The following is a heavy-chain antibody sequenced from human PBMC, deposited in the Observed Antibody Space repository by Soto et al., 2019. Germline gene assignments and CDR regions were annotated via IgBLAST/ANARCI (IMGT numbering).Heavy chain of an antibody. CDR3: ARLVFCSGGSCYRDY. Sequence: SVKVSCKASGGTFSSYAISWVRQAPGQGLEWMGGIIPIFGTANYAQKFQGRVTITADESTSTAYMELSSLRSEDTAVYYCARLVFCSGGSCYRDYWGQGTLVTVSS. J-gene: IGHJ4*02. CDR1: GGTFSSYA. CDR2: IIPIFGTA. D-gene: IGHD2-15*01. V-gene: IGHV1-69*13.